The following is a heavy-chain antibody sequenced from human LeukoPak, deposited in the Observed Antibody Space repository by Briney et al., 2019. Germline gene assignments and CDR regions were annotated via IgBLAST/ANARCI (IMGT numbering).Heavy chain of an antibody. CDR2: INPNSGGT. D-gene: IGHD3-10*01. J-gene: IGHJ4*02. CDR1: GYTFTGYY. V-gene: IGHV1-2*02. CDR3: AGGGITMVRGDPYFDY. Sequence: GASVKVSCKASGYTFTGYYMHWVRQAPGQGLEWMGWINPNSGGTNYARKFQGRVTMTRDTSISTAYMELSRLRSDDTAVYYCAGGGITMVRGDPYFDYWGQGTLVTVSS.